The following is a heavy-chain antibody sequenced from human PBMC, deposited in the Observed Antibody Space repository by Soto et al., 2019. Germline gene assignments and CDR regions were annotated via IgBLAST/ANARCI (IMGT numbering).Heavy chain of an antibody. CDR1: GFTFSNYW. D-gene: IGHD1-26*01. CDR2: INSDGRTR. J-gene: IGHJ4*02. Sequence: GGYLRLSCAASGFTFSNYWVHWVRQVPGKGLVWVSRINSDGRTRDYTDSVKGRFTISRDNAKSTLHLQMNSLRAEDTAVYFCVRGYSGTYRIDFWGQGALVTVSS. CDR3: VRGYSGTYRIDF. V-gene: IGHV3-74*01.